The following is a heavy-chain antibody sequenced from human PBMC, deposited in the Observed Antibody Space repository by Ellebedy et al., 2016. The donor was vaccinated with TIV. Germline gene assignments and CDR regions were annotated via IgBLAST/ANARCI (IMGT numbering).Heavy chain of an antibody. CDR3: ARDSGSGSYYYYYYGMDV. CDR1: GGSFSGYY. CDR2: INHSGST. D-gene: IGHD3-10*01. J-gene: IGHJ6*02. Sequence: SETLSLTXAVYGGSFSGYYWSWIRQPPGKGLEWIGEINHSGSTNYNPSLKSRVTISVDTSKNQFSLKLSSVTAADTAVYYCARDSGSGSYYYYYYGMDVWGQGTTVTVSS. V-gene: IGHV4-34*01.